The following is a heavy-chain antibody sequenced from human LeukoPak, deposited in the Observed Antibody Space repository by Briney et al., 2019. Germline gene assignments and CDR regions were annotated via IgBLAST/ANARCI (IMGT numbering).Heavy chain of an antibody. V-gene: IGHV3-7*01. CDR3: ARGFIKLDY. CDR1: GFTFSSYV. Sequence: GRSLRLSCAASGFTFSSYVMHWVRQAPGKGLEWVANIKQDGSEKYYVDSVKGRFTISRDNAKNSLYLQMNSLRAEDTAVYYCARGFIKLDYWGQGTLVTVSS. J-gene: IGHJ4*02. CDR2: IKQDGSEK. D-gene: IGHD1-1*01.